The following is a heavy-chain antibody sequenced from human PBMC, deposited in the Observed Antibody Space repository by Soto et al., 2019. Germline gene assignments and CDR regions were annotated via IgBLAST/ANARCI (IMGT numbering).Heavy chain of an antibody. D-gene: IGHD6-19*01. CDR3: AITPGIGVAGTEE. J-gene: IGHJ4*02. CDR1: GGSFSGYH. V-gene: IGHV4-34*01. Sequence: SKPMSLTCAVYGGSFSGYHWGWIRQPPGKGLEWIGSIHYTGKDYYNPSLRSRVTIYVDTSKNEFSLNLNSVTAADTAVYYCAITPGIGVAGTEEWGQGTRVTVSS. CDR2: IHYTGKD.